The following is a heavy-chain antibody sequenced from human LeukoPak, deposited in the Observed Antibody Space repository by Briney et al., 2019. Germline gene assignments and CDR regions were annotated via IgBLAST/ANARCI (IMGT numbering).Heavy chain of an antibody. CDR1: GFTVSSNY. V-gene: IGHV3-66*01. D-gene: IGHD3-10*01. Sequence: QPGGSLRLSCAASGFTVSSNYMSWVRQAPGKGLEWVSVIYSGGSTYYTDSVKGRFTISRDNSKNKLYLKMNSLRAEDTAVYYCARDRDYDSGRGGHDAFDIWGQGTMVTVSS. CDR2: IYSGGST. J-gene: IGHJ3*02. CDR3: ARDRDYDSGRGGHDAFDI.